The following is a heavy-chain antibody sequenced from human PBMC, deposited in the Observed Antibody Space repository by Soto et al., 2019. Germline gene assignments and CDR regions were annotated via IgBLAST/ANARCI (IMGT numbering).Heavy chain of an antibody. J-gene: IGHJ4*02. CDR3: TIVRVADSALDH. D-gene: IGHD3-10*02. Sequence: GGSLRLSCVGSGFIFSNSAMHWVRQTPGKGLEWVAFMSYDGSDTFYADSVKGRFTISRDNSKNTLFLHMSNLRAEDTAMYYCTIVRVADSALDHWGKGTLVT. V-gene: IGHV3-30*15. CDR2: MSYDGSDT. CDR1: GFIFSNSA.